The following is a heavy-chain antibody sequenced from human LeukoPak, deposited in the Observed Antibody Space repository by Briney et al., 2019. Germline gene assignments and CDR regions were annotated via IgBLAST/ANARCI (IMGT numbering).Heavy chain of an antibody. V-gene: IGHV3-48*03. CDR1: GFTFDHYG. Sequence: PGGSLRLSCAASGFTFDHYGMSWVRQTPGKGLEWVSYISSSGGTIYYADSVKGRFTISRDNAKNSLYLQMNSLRAEDTAVYYCARAVLYYYYGMDVWGQGTTVTVSS. CDR3: ARAVLYYYYGMDV. CDR2: ISSSGGTI. J-gene: IGHJ6*02.